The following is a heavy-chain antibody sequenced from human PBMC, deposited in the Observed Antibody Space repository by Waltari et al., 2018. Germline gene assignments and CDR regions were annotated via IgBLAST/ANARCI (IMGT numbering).Heavy chain of an antibody. V-gene: IGHV1-2*04. D-gene: IGHD5-12*01. Sequence: QVQLVQSGAEVKNLGASVRVSCQASGYSFSDHHMHWVRQAPGQGLEWVGWISPNNGDTNYAQRFQGWVTMTSDSSISTAYMELNRLRSDDTAVYYCARGGYSYGYGMDVWGQGT. J-gene: IGHJ6*02. CDR2: ISPNNGDT. CDR1: GYSFSDHH. CDR3: ARGGYSYGYGMDV.